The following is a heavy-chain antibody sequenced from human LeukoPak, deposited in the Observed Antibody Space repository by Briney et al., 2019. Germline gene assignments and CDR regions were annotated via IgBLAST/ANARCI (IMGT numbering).Heavy chain of an antibody. CDR3: ARTTGTTWDAFDI. Sequence: GESLKISCKGSGYSFSSYWIGWVRQMPGKGLEWMGIIYPGDSDTRYSPSFQGQVTISADKSISTAYLQWSSLKASDTAMYYCARTTGTTWDAFDIWGQGTMVTVSS. CDR1: GYSFSSYW. J-gene: IGHJ3*02. V-gene: IGHV5-51*01. CDR2: IYPGDSDT. D-gene: IGHD1-1*01.